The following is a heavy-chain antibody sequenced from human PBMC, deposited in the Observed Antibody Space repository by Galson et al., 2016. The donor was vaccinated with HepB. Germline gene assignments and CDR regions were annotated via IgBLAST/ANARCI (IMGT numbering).Heavy chain of an antibody. V-gene: IGHV2-5*02. J-gene: IGHJ3*01. CDR2: IYWDDDK. CDR1: GFSISTSGMA. D-gene: IGHD6-25*01. CDR3: AHYRSGWFSVGPDAFDV. Sequence: LVKPTQTLTLTCDVSGFSISTSGMAVAWIRQPPGEALEWFALIYWDDDKRYRPSLKNRITMTRDTSKNQVVLTMTDMDPTDTATYYCAHYRSGWFSVGPDAFDVWGRGTRVTVSS.